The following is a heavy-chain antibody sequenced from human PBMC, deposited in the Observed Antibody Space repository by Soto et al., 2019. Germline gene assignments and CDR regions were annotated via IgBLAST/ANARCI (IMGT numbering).Heavy chain of an antibody. CDR2: IIPFLSIT. J-gene: IGHJ3*02. D-gene: IGHD6-13*01. Sequence: QVHLVQSGAEVKKPGSSVKVSCKASGGTFSTYTLIWVRQAPGQGLEWMGRIIPFLSITNSAQKFQDRVTITADKSTSTAYVELTSLRSADTAIYYCPFVSWSAETFEIWGQGTMVTVSS. CDR3: PFVSWSAETFEI. V-gene: IGHV1-69*02. CDR1: GGTFSTYT.